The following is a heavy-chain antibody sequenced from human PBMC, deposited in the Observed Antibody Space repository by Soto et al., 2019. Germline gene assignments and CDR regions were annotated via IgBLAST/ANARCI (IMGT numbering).Heavy chain of an antibody. J-gene: IGHJ6*02. V-gene: IGHV1-46*01. D-gene: IGHD4-4*01. CDR2: INPDGGGT. CDR3: AVGGNYLSMDV. CDR1: GYTFTSYY. Sequence: QVQLVQSGAEVKKPGASVKVSCKASGYTFTSYYMHWVRLAPGQGLEWMGIINPDGGGTSYAQQFQCRVIMTRDTSTSTVYIEMSSLRSEDTAVYYCAVGGNYLSMDVLGQGTTVTVSS.